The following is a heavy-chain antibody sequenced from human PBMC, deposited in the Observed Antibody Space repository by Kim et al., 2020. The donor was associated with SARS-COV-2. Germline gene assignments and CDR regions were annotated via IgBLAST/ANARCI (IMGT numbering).Heavy chain of an antibody. Sequence: GGSLRLSCVASGFNVNTKYMTWVRQAPVKGLEWVSVIYPDYVSYSPRGTFYADSLRGRFTIPRDNSKTTLFLQINSLRVEDTAVYYCARGYGYNCFDYWGQESLVT. CDR2: IYPDYVSYSPRGT. J-gene: IGHJ4*02. CDR3: ARGYGYNCFDY. CDR1: GFNVNTKY. D-gene: IGHD5-12*01. V-gene: IGHV3-53*01.